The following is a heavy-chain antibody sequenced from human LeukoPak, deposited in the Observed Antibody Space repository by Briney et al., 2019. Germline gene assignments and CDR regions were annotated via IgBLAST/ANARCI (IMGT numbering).Heavy chain of an antibody. CDR3: ARFVVVVAAWVY. Sequence: SETLSLTCTVSGGSISSSSYYWGWIRQPPGKGLEWIGSIYYSGSTYYSPSLKSRVTISVDTSKNQFSLKLSSVTAADTAVYYCARFVVVVAAWVYWGQGTLVTVSS. D-gene: IGHD2-15*01. V-gene: IGHV4-39*01. CDR2: IYYSGST. CDR1: GGSISSSSYY. J-gene: IGHJ4*02.